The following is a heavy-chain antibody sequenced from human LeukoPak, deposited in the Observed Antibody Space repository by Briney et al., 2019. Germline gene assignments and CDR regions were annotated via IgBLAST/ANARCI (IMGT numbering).Heavy chain of an antibody. CDR1: GYTFTGYY. CDR3: ASSRNVGTTRRLDYYYYMDV. Sequence: ASVKVSCKASGYTFTGYYMHWVRQAPGQGLEWVGIINPSGGRTSYAQKFQGRLTMTRDMSTSTVFMELSSLRSDDTAGYYCASSRNVGTTRRLDYYYYMDVWGKGTTVTVSS. V-gene: IGHV1-46*01. CDR2: INPSGGRT. D-gene: IGHD1-26*01. J-gene: IGHJ6*03.